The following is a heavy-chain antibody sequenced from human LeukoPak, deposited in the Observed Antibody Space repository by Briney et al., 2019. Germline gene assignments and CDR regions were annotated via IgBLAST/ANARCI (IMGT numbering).Heavy chain of an antibody. CDR1: GFTFSSYA. CDR2: IGGSGGPT. CDR3: AKDMDGGWFFDS. V-gene: IGHV3-23*01. D-gene: IGHD6-19*01. Sequence: PGGSLRLSCASSGFTFSSYAMSWVRQRPGRRLQWVSAIGGSGGPTYYTDSVKGRFTTSRDNSRNTLYLHMTSLRAEDTALYYCAKDMDGGWFFDSWGQGTLVTVSS. J-gene: IGHJ4*02.